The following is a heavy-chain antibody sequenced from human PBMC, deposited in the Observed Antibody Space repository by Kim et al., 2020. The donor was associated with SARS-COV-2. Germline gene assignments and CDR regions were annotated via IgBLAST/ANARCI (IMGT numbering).Heavy chain of an antibody. V-gene: IGHV1-18*01. Sequence: AQKLQGRVTMTTDTSTSTAYMELRSLRSDDTAVYYCASTPGYSSQLDFDYWGQGTLVTVSS. J-gene: IGHJ4*02. D-gene: IGHD6-13*01. CDR3: ASTPGYSSQLDFDY.